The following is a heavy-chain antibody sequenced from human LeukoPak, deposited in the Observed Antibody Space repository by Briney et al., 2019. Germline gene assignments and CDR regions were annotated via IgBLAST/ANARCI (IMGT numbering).Heavy chain of an antibody. D-gene: IGHD3-10*01. CDR1: GFTFSSYA. CDR3: ASDNWGSGSYYNGLPMDV. V-gene: IGHV3-30-3*01. J-gene: IGHJ6*02. Sequence: GGSLRLSCAASGFTFSSYAMHWVRQAPGKGLEWVAVISYDGSNKYYADSVKGRFTISRDNSKNTLYLQMSSLRAEDTAVYYCASDNWGSGSYYNGLPMDVWGQGTTVTVSS. CDR2: ISYDGSNK.